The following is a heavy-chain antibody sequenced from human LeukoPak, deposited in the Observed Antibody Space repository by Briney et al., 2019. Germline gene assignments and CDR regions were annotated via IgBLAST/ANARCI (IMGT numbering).Heavy chain of an antibody. CDR2: ISGGGGTT. J-gene: IGHJ4*02. Sequence: GGSLRLSCAASGFTFSSYAMNWVRQAPGKGLEWVSAISGGGGTTYYADSVRGRFTISRDNSKNTLFLQMNSLRAEDTAVYYCAKDREGLSSGYDLEYFDYWGQGTLVTVSS. CDR3: AKDREGLSSGYDLEYFDY. V-gene: IGHV3-23*01. D-gene: IGHD5-12*01. CDR1: GFTFSSYA.